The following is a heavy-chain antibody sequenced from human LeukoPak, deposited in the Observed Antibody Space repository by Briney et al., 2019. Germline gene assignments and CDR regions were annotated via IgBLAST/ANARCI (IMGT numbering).Heavy chain of an antibody. Sequence: ASVKVSCKASGYTFTSYYIHSVRQAPGQGLEWVGIVDPSGGSTTYAQKFQGRVTMTRDTSTSTVYMELSGLRSEDTAVYYCARRTDGYHYFDYWGQGTLVTVSS. CDR1: GYTFTSYY. CDR3: ARRTDGYHYFDY. J-gene: IGHJ4*02. D-gene: IGHD5-12*01. CDR2: VDPSGGST. V-gene: IGHV1-46*01.